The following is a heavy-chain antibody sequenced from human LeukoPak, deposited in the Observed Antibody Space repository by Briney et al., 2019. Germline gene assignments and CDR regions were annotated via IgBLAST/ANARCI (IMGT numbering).Heavy chain of an antibody. D-gene: IGHD6-13*01. CDR1: GYTFTSYA. J-gene: IGHJ6*02. CDR2: INAGNGNT. Sequence: ASVKVSCKASGYTFTSYAMHWVRQAPGQRLEWMGWINAGNGNTKYSQKFQGRVTITRDTSASTAYMELSSLRSEDTAVYYCARGNSFGYSSSWSLGDYYGMDVWGQGTTVTVSS. V-gene: IGHV1-3*01. CDR3: ARGNSFGYSSSWSLGDYYGMDV.